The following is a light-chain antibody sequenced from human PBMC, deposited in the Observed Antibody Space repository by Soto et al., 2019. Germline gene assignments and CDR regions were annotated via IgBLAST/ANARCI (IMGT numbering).Light chain of an antibody. Sequence: EIVLTQSPGTLSLSPGERATLSCRASQSVSSSYLAWYQQKPGQAPRLLIYGASSRATGIPDRFSGSGSGTDFTLTISRLEPDDFAVYYCQQYGRSPSTFGQGTLLEIK. CDR2: GAS. CDR1: QSVSSSY. J-gene: IGKJ5*01. CDR3: QQYGRSPST. V-gene: IGKV3-20*01.